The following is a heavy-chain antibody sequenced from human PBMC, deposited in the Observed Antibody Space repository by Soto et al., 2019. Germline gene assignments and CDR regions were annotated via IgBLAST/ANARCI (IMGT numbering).Heavy chain of an antibody. J-gene: IGHJ3*02. D-gene: IGHD3-3*01. CDR3: AGGTPRTIFGVAHDAFDI. Sequence: ASVKVSCKASGYTFTSYAMHWVRQAPGQRLEWMGWINAGNGNTKYSQKFQGRVTITRDTSASTAYMELSSLRSEDTAVYYCAGGTPRTIFGVAHDAFDIWGQGTMVTVSS. V-gene: IGHV1-3*01. CDR2: INAGNGNT. CDR1: GYTFTSYA.